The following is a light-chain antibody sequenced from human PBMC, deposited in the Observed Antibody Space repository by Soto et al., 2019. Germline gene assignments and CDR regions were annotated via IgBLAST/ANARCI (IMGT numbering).Light chain of an antibody. CDR2: DAS. Sequence: DIQMTQSPSALSASVGDRVTITCRASQSIKTWLAWYQRKPGRAPNLLIYDASSLQSGVPSRFSGSGSGTEFTLTISSLQPDDFATYYCQQYHRSSITFGQGTRLEIK. V-gene: IGKV1-5*01. J-gene: IGKJ5*01. CDR1: QSIKTW. CDR3: QQYHRSSIT.